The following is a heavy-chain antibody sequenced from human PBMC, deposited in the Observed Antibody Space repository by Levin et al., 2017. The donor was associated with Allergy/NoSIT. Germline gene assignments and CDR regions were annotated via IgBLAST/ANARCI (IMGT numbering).Heavy chain of an antibody. V-gene: IGHV5-10-1*01. CDR3: ARQESISSGYYYYYYGMDV. D-gene: IGHD3-22*01. CDR1: GYSFTSYW. CDR2: IDPSDSYT. J-gene: IGHJ6*02. Sequence: GGSLRLSCKGSGYSFTSYWISWVRQMPGKGLEWMGRIDPSDSYTNYSPSFQGHVTISADKSISTAYLQWSSLKASDTAMYYCARQESISSGYYYYYYGMDVWGQGTTVTVSS.